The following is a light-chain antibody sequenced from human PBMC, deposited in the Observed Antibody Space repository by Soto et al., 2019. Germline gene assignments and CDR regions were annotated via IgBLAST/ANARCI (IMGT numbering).Light chain of an antibody. Sequence: QSALTQPASVSGSPGQSITISCTGTSSDVGGYNYVSWYQQHPGKAPKLMIYEVRNRPSGVSNRFSGSKSGNTASLTISGLQAEYEADYYCSSYTSSSTLFGTGTKLTVL. CDR1: SSDVGGYNY. J-gene: IGLJ1*01. CDR3: SSYTSSSTL. V-gene: IGLV2-14*01. CDR2: EVR.